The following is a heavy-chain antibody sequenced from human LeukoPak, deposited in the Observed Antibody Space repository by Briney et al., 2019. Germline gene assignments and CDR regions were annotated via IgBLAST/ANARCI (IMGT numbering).Heavy chain of an antibody. D-gene: IGHD3-10*01. J-gene: IGHJ4*02. CDR2: ISDSGGRT. V-gene: IGHV3-23*01. CDR3: ASSDGSGSYYNGDY. CDR1: GITLSNYG. Sequence: PGGSLRLSCAVSGITLSNYGMSWVRQAPGKGLEWVAGISDSGGRTNYADSVKGRFTISRDNAKNSLYLQMNSLRAEDTAVYYCASSDGSGSYYNGDYWGQGTLVTVSS.